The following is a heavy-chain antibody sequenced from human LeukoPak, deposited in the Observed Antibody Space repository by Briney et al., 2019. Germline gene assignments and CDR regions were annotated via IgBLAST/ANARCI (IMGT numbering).Heavy chain of an antibody. D-gene: IGHD3-10*01. Sequence: GGSLRLSCAASGFTFSSYAMSWVRQAPGKGLEWVSAISGSGGSTYYADSVKGRFTISRDNSKNTLYLDMNSLRPEDMAIYYCARGINWLDPWGQGTLVIVSS. CDR1: GFTFSSYA. CDR3: ARGINWLDP. V-gene: IGHV3-23*01. CDR2: ISGSGGST. J-gene: IGHJ5*02.